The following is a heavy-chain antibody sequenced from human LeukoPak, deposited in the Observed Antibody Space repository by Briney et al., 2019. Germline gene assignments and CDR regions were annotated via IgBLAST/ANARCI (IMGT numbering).Heavy chain of an antibody. D-gene: IGHD3-16*01. CDR3: AREGGAYAFDI. V-gene: IGHV4-61*02. J-gene: IGHJ3*02. Sequence: SETLSLTCTVSSGSIGSGTYYWSWIRQPAGKGLEYIGRMYTSGNTNYNPSLKSRVTISVDTSKNQFSLKLSSVTAADTAVYYCAREGGAYAFDIWGQGTMVTVSS. CDR1: SGSIGSGTYY. CDR2: MYTSGNT.